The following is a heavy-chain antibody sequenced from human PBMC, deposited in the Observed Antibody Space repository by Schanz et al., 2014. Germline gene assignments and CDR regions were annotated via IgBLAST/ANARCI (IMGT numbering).Heavy chain of an antibody. D-gene: IGHD6-13*01. CDR3: VSQTGSPNY. J-gene: IGHJ4*02. V-gene: IGHV3-7*02. CDR2: IKEDGSVK. CDR1: TFTFSSDW. Sequence: EVQLAESGGGLVQPGGSLRLSCAASTFTFSSDWMSWVRQAPGKGLEWVANIKEDGSVKDYVDSVKGRFTISRDNAKRSLFLQMNSLRVEDTAVYFCVSQTGSPNYWGQGTLXTVSS.